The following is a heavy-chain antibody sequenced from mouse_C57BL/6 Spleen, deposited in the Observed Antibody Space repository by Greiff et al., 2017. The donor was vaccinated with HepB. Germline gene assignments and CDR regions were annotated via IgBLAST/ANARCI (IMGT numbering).Heavy chain of an antibody. CDR1: GYSFTDYN. J-gene: IGHJ4*01. D-gene: IGHD2-2*01. CDR3: ARKDYGYFYYAMDY. V-gene: IGHV1-39*01. CDR2: INPNYGTT. Sequence: EVQLVESGPELVKPGASVKISCKASGYSFTDYNMNWVKQSNGKSLEWIGVINPNYGTTSYNQKFKGKATLTVDQSSSTAYMQLNSLTSEDSAVYYCARKDYGYFYYAMDYWGQGTSVTVSS.